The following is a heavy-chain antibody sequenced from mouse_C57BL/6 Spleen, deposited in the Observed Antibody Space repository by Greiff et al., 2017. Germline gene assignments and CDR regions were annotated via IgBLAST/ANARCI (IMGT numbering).Heavy chain of an antibody. V-gene: IGHV1-26*01. CDR2: INPNNGGT. CDR1: GYTFTDYY. D-gene: IGHD2-12*01. J-gene: IGHJ3*01. Sequence: VQLQQSGPELVKPGASVKISCKASGYTFTDYYMNWVKQSHGKSLEWIGDINPNNGGTSYNQKFKGKATLTVDKSSSTAYMELLSLTSEDSAVYYCARNDCDAWFAYWGQGTLVTVSA. CDR3: ARNDCDAWFAY.